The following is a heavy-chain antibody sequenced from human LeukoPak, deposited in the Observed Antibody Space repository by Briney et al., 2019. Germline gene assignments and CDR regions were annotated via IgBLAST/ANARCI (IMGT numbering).Heavy chain of an antibody. CDR1: GGSISSNS. CDR3: VRGGWLPTSGFDY. V-gene: IGHV4-59*01. J-gene: IGHJ4*02. D-gene: IGHD5-24*01. CDR2: LYDSGST. Sequence: SETLSLTCTVSGGSISSNSWSWIRQPPGKGLEWIGYLYDSGSTRYSPSLKRPVTISEDTSKNQFSLKLTSVTAADTAVCYCVRGGWLPTSGFDYWGQGTLVTVSS.